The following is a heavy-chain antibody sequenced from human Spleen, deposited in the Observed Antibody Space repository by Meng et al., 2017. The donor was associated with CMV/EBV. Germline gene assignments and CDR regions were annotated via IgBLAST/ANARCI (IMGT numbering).Heavy chain of an antibody. CDR2: IYYSGGI. CDR3: ARTGDCTSTSCYTYFDF. V-gene: IGHV4-28*05. J-gene: IGHJ4*02. D-gene: IGHD2-2*02. Sequence: SETLSLTCDVSIHSIRSSNWWGWIRQPPGKGLEWIGYIYYSGGIYYNPSLKSRVTMSVDTSKKQVSLKLNSVTAVDTAIYYCARTGDCTSTSCYTYFDFWGQGTPVTVSS. CDR1: IHSIRSSNW.